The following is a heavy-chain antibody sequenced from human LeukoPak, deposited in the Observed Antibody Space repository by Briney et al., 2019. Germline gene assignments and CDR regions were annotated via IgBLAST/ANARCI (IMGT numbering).Heavy chain of an antibody. J-gene: IGHJ4*02. V-gene: IGHV4-34*01. CDR1: GGSFSGYY. CDR3: ARDNCSGGSCYNDY. D-gene: IGHD2-15*01. CDR2: INHSGST. Sequence: ASETLSLTCAVYGGSFSGYYWSWIRQPPGKGLEWIGEINHSGSTNYNPSLKSRVTISVDTSKNQFSLKLSSVTAADTAVYYCARDNCSGGSCYNDYWGQGTLVTVSS.